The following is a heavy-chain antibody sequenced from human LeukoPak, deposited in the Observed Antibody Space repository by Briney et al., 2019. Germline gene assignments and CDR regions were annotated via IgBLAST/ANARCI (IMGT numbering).Heavy chain of an antibody. CDR3: ARDRGARFYSSSWLSLYYFDY. Sequence: SETLSLTCTVSGGSISSGSYYWSWIRQPAGKGLEWIGRIHTSGSTNYNPSLKSRVTISVDTSKNQFSLKLSSVTAADTAVYYCARDRGARFYSSSWLSLYYFDYWGQGTLVTVSS. D-gene: IGHD6-13*01. CDR2: IHTSGST. CDR1: GGSISSGSYY. V-gene: IGHV4-61*02. J-gene: IGHJ4*02.